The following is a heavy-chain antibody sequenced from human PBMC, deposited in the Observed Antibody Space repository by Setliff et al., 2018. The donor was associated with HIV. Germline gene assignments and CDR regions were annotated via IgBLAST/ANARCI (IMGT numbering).Heavy chain of an antibody. CDR3: ARDVEHMMDV. Sequence: PSETLSLTCTVSGGSISSHYWSWIRQPPGKGLEWIGSIYYSGSTDYNPSLKSRVTITIDMSKNQFSLKLRSLTAADTAVYYCARDVEHMMDVWGQGTTVTVSS. CDR1: GGSISSHY. CDR2: IYYSGST. V-gene: IGHV4-59*11. J-gene: IGHJ6*02.